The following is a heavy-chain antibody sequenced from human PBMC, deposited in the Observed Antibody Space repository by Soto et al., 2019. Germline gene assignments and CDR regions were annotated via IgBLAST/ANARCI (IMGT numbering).Heavy chain of an antibody. CDR3: AKDPNGDYVGAFDS. CDR1: GFSFSNYA. J-gene: IGHJ4*02. V-gene: IGHV3-23*03. D-gene: IGHD4-17*01. Sequence: EVQLLESGGGLVQPGGSLRLSCTASGFSFSNYAVTWVRQAPGKGLEWVSSIGSDTSYIYYADSVKGRFPISRDKSKNTVFLQMNSLRADDTAVYHCAKDPNGDYVGAFDSWGQGALVTVSS. CDR2: IGSDTSYI.